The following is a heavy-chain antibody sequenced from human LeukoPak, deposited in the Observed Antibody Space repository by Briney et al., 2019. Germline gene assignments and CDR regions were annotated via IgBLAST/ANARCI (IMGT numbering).Heavy chain of an antibody. J-gene: IGHJ5*02. V-gene: IGHV4-39*07. CDR3: ARSSHRYSSSWYGPKNWFDP. CDR2: IYYSGST. D-gene: IGHD6-13*01. Sequence: SETLSLTCTVSGGSISSSSYYWGWIRQPPGKGLEWIGSIYYSGSTYYNPSLKSRVTISVDTSKNQFSLKLSSVTAADTAVYYCARSSHRYSSSWYGPKNWFDPWGQGTLVTVSS. CDR1: GGSISSSSYY.